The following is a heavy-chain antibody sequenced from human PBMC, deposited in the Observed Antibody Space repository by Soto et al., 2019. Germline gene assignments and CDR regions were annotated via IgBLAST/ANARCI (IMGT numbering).Heavy chain of an antibody. Sequence: SETLSLTCTVSGGSSSSYYWSWIRQPPVKGLEWIGYIYYSGTTNYNPSLKSRVTISVDTSKNQFSLKLSSVTAADTAVYYCARYSGRYPYNLFAPSGQGTLVTVSS. D-gene: IGHD1-26*01. J-gene: IGHJ5*01. CDR2: IYYSGTT. CDR3: ARYSGRYPYNLFAP. V-gene: IGHV4-59*01. CDR1: GGSSSSYY.